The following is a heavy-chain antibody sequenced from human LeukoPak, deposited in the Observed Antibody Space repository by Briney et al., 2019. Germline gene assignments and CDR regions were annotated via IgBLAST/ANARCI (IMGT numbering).Heavy chain of an antibody. Sequence: GGSLRLSCAASGFTFSSYTMNWVRQAPGKGLEWVSSISGGSTYTFYADSVMGRFTISRDNAKNSLYLHMSSLRAEDTAVYYCARVRDLYRDYWGQGNLVTVSS. D-gene: IGHD5-12*01. CDR3: ARVRDLYRDY. CDR2: ISGGSTYT. J-gene: IGHJ4*02. CDR1: GFTFSSYT. V-gene: IGHV3-21*01.